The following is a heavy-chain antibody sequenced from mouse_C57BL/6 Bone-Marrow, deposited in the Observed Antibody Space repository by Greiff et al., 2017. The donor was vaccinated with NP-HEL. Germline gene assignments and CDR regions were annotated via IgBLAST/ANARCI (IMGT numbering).Heavy chain of an antibody. CDR1: GFTFSDYG. D-gene: IGHD1-1*01. CDR2: ISSGSSTI. CDR3: ARGDYYGSSYTYFDY. Sequence: EVMLVESGGGLVKPGGSLKLSCAASGFTFSDYGMHWVRQAPEKGLEWVAYISSGSSTIYYADTVKGRFTISRDNAKNTLFLQMTSLRSEDTAMYYCARGDYYGSSYTYFDYWGQGTTLTVSS. V-gene: IGHV5-17*01. J-gene: IGHJ2*01.